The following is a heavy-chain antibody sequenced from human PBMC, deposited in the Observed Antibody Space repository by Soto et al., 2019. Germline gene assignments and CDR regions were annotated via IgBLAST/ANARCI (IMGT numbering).Heavy chain of an antibody. Sequence: QVQLQESGPGLVKPSQTLSLTCTVSGGSISSGGYYWSWIRQHPGKGLEWIGYIYYSGSTYYNPSRKSRVTISVDTSKNQFSLKLCSVTAADTAVYYCARGSVVAATLFDYWGQGTLVTVSS. CDR2: IYYSGST. CDR1: GGSISSGGYY. J-gene: IGHJ4*02. D-gene: IGHD2-15*01. V-gene: IGHV4-31*03. CDR3: ARGSVVAATLFDY.